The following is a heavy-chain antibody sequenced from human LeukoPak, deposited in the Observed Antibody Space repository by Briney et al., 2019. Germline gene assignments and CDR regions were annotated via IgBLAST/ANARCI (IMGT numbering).Heavy chain of an antibody. CDR2: IYYSGST. CDR1: GGSISTYY. J-gene: IGHJ4*02. D-gene: IGHD3-22*01. CDR3: ARGADSSGYYSIFYFDY. Sequence: PETLSLTCTVSGGSISTYYWTWIRQPAGKGLEWIGYIYYSGSTNYNPSLKSRVTISVDTSKNQFSLKLSSVTAADTAVYYSARGADSSGYYSIFYFDYWGQGTLVTVSS. V-gene: IGHV4-59*01.